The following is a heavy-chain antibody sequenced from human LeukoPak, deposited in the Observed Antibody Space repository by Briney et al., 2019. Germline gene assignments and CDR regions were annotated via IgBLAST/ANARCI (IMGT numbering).Heavy chain of an antibody. Sequence: GGSLGLSCAASGFTFSSYAMHWVRQAPGKGLEYVSAISSNGGSTYYVNSVKGRFTISRDNSKNTLYLQMGSLRAEDMAVYYCARATVTTDSDAFDIWGQGTMVTVSS. V-gene: IGHV3-64*01. D-gene: IGHD4-17*01. CDR2: ISSNGGST. CDR3: ARATVTTDSDAFDI. CDR1: GFTFSSYA. J-gene: IGHJ3*02.